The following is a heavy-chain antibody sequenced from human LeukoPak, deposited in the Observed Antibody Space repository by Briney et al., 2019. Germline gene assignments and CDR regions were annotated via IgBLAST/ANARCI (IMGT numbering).Heavy chain of an antibody. CDR1: GFTFSRYA. Sequence: QAGGSLRLSCSASGFTFSRYAMHWVRQAPGKGLEYVSGINDNGGRTHYGDSVKGRFSISRDNSKNTLHLQMSTLRAEDTALYYCVKDVGGSYAFDYWGQGILLTVAS. J-gene: IGHJ4*02. D-gene: IGHD1-26*01. CDR3: VKDVGGSYAFDY. CDR2: INDNGGRT. V-gene: IGHV3-64D*09.